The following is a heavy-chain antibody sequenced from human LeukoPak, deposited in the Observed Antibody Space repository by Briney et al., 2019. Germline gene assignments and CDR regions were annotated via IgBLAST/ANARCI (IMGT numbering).Heavy chain of an antibody. CDR3: AKGMSRSSIWYFEPGGGNRFDP. D-gene: IGHD6-13*01. Sequence: AGGSLRLSCAASGFTFSSYAMSWVRQAPGKGLEWVSAISGSGGSTYYADSVKGRFTISRDNSKNTLYLQMNSLRAEDTAVYYCAKGMSRSSIWYFEPGGGNRFDPWGQGTLVTASS. V-gene: IGHV3-23*01. J-gene: IGHJ5*02. CDR1: GFTFSSYA. CDR2: ISGSGGST.